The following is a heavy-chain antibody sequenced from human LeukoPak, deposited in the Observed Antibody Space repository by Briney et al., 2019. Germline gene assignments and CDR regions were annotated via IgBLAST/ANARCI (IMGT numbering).Heavy chain of an antibody. CDR2: ISGTNEI. CDR1: GFTFSRYA. D-gene: IGHD1-1*01. V-gene: IGHV3-21*05. Sequence: GGSLRLSCTASGFTFSRYALNWVRQAPGKGLEWVSYISGTNEIHDADSVKGRFTISRDDAKNSLYLQMNSPRVDDTAVYYCARDDNWAFDYWGQGTLVTVSS. CDR3: ARDDNWAFDY. J-gene: IGHJ4*02.